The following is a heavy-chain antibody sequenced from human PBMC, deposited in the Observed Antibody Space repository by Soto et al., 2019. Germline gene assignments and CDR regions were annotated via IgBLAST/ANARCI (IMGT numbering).Heavy chain of an antibody. CDR3: ARGLITGSQYSGGWYYFDS. J-gene: IGHJ4*02. Sequence: PSETLSLTCAVSGYSISSSDWWGWIRQPPGKGLEWIGYIYYSGTTYYNPSLKSRVTMSVDTSKNQFSLMLTSVTAADTAVYYCARGLITGSQYSGGWYYFDSWGQGTQVTVSS. CDR1: GYSISSSDW. CDR2: IYYSGTT. D-gene: IGHD1-26*01. V-gene: IGHV4-28*03.